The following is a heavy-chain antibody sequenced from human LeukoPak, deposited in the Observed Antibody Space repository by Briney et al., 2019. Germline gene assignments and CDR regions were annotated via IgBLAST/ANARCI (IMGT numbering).Heavy chain of an antibody. V-gene: IGHV1-8*01. D-gene: IGHD3-10*01. CDR2: MNPNSGNT. CDR3: ARVSFTMVRGVISDAFDI. CDR1: GYTFTSYD. J-gene: IGHJ3*02. Sequence: ASVKVSCKASGYTFTSYDINWVRQATGQGLEWMGWMNPNSGNTGYAQKFQGRVTMTRNTSISTAYMELSSLRSEDTAVYYCARVSFTMVRGVISDAFDIWGQGTMVTVSS.